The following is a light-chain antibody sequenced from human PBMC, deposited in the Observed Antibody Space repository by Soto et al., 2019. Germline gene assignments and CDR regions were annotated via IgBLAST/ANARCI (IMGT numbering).Light chain of an antibody. J-gene: IGLJ2*01. CDR2: RSN. CDR3: QSYDSSLSGVV. Sequence: QSVLTQPPSASGSPGQRVTISCSGSSSNIGGNYVYWYQQFPGTAPKLLIYRSNQRPSGVPDRFSGSKSGTSASLVITGLQAEDEADYYCQSYDSSLSGVVFGGGTKLTVL. V-gene: IGLV1-47*01. CDR1: SSNIGGNY.